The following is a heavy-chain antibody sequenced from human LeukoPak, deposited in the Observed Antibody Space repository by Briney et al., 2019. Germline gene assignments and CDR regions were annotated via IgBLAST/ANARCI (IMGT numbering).Heavy chain of an antibody. V-gene: IGHV1-69*13. CDR3: ASHTTVTMEYNWFDP. J-gene: IGHJ5*02. CDR2: IIPIFGTA. D-gene: IGHD4-17*01. Sequence: PVASVKVSCKASGGTFSSYAISWVRQAPGQGLEWMGGIIPIFGTANYAQKFQGRVTITADESTSTAYMELSSLRSEDTAVYYCASHTTVTMEYNWFDPWGQGTLVTVSS. CDR1: GGTFSSYA.